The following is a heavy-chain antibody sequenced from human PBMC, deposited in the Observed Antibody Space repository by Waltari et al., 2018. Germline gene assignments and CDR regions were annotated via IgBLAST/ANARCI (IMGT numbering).Heavy chain of an antibody. CDR3: ARWGSVGASGSYYYGY. V-gene: IGHV1-18*01. D-gene: IGHD1-26*01. Sequence: AYNGNTNYAQKLQGRVTMTTDTSTSTAYMELRSLRSDDTAVYYCARWGSVGASGSYYYGYWGQGTLVTVSS. CDR2: AYNGNT. J-gene: IGHJ4*02.